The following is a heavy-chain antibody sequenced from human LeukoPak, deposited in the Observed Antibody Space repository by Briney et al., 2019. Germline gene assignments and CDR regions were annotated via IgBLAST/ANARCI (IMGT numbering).Heavy chain of an antibody. Sequence: SETLSLTCTVSGGSVSSGSYYWSWIRQPPGKGLEWIGYIYYSGSTNYNPSLKSRVTISVDTSKNQFSLKLSSVTAADTAVYYCARGDYGDYVADYWGQGTLVTVSS. D-gene: IGHD4-17*01. J-gene: IGHJ4*02. CDR3: ARGDYGDYVADY. V-gene: IGHV4-61*01. CDR2: IYYSGST. CDR1: GGSVSSGSYY.